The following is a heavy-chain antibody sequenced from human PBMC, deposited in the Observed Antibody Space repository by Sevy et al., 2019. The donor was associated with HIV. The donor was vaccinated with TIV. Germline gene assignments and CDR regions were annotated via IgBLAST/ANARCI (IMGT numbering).Heavy chain of an antibody. CDR2: IRNRPNRYTT. CDR1: GFAFSDHY. D-gene: IGHD2-21*01. CDR3: VRGPNCGVGGCQQISPYCLDV. J-gene: IGHJ6*03. V-gene: IGHV3-72*01. Sequence: GGSLRLSCAASGFAFSDHYVDWVRQAPGKGLEWVGRIRNRPNRYTTEYAASVEGGFTISREDSRHSLYLQMNSLKTVESAVYYCVRGPNCGVGGCQQISPYCLDVWGIGATVTVSS.